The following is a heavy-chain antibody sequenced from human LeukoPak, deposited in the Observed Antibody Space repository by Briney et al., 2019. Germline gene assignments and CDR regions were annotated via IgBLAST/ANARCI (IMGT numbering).Heavy chain of an antibody. CDR1: GFTFSSYS. V-gene: IGHV3-21*01. Sequence: GGSLRLSCAASGFTFSSYSMDWVRQAPGKGLEWVSSISSSSSYIYYADSVKGRFTISRDNAKNSLYLQMNSLRAEDTAVYYCARGPSGYHNTGGQGTLVTVSS. CDR3: ARGPSGYHNT. J-gene: IGHJ4*02. CDR2: ISSSSSYI. D-gene: IGHD5-12*01.